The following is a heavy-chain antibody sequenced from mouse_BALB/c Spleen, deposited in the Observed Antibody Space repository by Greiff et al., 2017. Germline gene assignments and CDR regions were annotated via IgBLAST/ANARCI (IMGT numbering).Heavy chain of an antibody. V-gene: IGHV1-63*01. CDR2: IYPGSGNT. CDR1: GYAFTNYW. CDR3: ARVATVLLRFFDY. J-gene: IGHJ2*01. D-gene: IGHD1-1*01. Sequence: VKLMESGAELVRPGTSVKISCKASGYAFTNYWLGWVKQRPGHGLEWIGDIYPGSGNTYYNEKFKGKATLTADKSSSTAYMQLSSLTSEDSAVYFCARVATVLLRFFDYWGQGTTLTVSS.